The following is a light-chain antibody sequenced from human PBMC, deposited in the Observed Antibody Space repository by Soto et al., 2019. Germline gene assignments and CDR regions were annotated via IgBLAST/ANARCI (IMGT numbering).Light chain of an antibody. CDR3: QQRSNWPT. J-gene: IGKJ1*01. V-gene: IGKV3-11*01. CDR1: QSLRSS. CDR2: DAS. Sequence: ETMLTQSPDTLSVSLGERATLSCRASQSLRSSLAWYQQKPGQAPRLLIYDASTTATGIPARFSGSGSGTDFTLTISRLEPEDFAVYYCQQRSNWPTFGQGTKVDIK.